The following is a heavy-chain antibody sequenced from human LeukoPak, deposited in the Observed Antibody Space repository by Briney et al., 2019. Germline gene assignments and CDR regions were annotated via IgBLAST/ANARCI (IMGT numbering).Heavy chain of an antibody. V-gene: IGHV1-2*02. D-gene: IGHD3-10*01. CDR1: GYTFTVYY. J-gene: IGHJ4*02. CDR2: TNPNSGGT. CDR3: ARPLYYGSGSQYYFDY. Sequence: ASVTVSCTASGYTFTVYYMHWVRQAPGQGLEWMVWTNPNSGGTNYAQKFQGRVTMTRDTSISTAYMELSRLRSDDTAVYYCARPLYYGSGSQYYFDYWGQGTLVTVSS.